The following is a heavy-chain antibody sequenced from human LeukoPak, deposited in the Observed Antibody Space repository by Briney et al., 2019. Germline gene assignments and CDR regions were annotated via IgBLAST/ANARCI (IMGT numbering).Heavy chain of an antibody. CDR1: GFTFTSHS. D-gene: IGHD1-26*01. V-gene: IGHV3-23*01. Sequence: GGSLRLSCAASGFTFTSHSMNWVRQAPGKGLEWVSTISGGGGSTYYADSVKGRFTISRDNSKNTLYLQVNSLRAEDTAVYYCAKGGKWDVTPFDYWGQGTLVTVSS. CDR3: AKGGKWDVTPFDY. CDR2: ISGGGGST. J-gene: IGHJ4*02.